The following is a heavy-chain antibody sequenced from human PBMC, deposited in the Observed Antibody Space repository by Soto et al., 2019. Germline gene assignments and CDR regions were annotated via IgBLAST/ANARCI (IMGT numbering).Heavy chain of an antibody. J-gene: IGHJ4*02. CDR3: AKDSSWADY. D-gene: IGHD6-13*01. Sequence: ASVKVSCKASGYTFTGYSIHWVRQAPGQRLEWMGWINTGNGDTKSSQNFQGRVTFTRDTSASTAYMELSSLRSEDRAVYYCAKDSSWADYWGQGTLVTVSS. CDR1: GYTFTGYS. V-gene: IGHV1-3*04. CDR2: INTGNGDT.